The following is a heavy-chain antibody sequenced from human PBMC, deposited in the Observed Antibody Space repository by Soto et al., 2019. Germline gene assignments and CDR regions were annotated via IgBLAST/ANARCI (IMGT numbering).Heavy chain of an antibody. CDR1: GCSLTSYW. CDR3: ARPEAYGSGSYYNFDY. V-gene: IGHV5-10-1*01. CDR2: IDPSDSYT. J-gene: IGHJ4*02. D-gene: IGHD3-10*01. Sequence: ESLQISGKGSGCSLTSYWISWVRQMTGKGLEWMGRIDPSDSYTNYSPSFQGHVTISADKSISTAYLQWSSLKASDTAMYYCARPEAYGSGSYYNFDYWGQGTLVTVSS.